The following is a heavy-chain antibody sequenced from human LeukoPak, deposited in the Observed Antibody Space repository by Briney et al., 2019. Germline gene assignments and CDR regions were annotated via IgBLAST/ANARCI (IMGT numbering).Heavy chain of an antibody. D-gene: IGHD5-12*01. V-gene: IGHV3-9*01. CDR2: INWNSASI. CDR1: GFTFDHYA. J-gene: IGHJ4*02. Sequence: AGGSLRLSCSASGFTFDHYAIRWVRQVPGKGLECVSGINWNSASIGYADSVKGRFTISRDNAKNSVFLQMDSLRAEDTALYYCAKDKAPLYSGYDWDLDFWGQGTLVTVSS. CDR3: AKDKAPLYSGYDWDLDF.